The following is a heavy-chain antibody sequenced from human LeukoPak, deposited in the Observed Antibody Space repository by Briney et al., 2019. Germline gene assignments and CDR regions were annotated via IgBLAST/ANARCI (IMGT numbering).Heavy chain of an antibody. V-gene: IGHV5-51*01. CDR3: ARHLEYTTSSGAFDI. CDR1: GYTFTSYW. CDR2: IYPGDSDT. J-gene: IGHJ3*02. D-gene: IGHD6-6*01. Sequence: PGESVKISCKGSGYTFTSYWIAWVRQMPGKGLEWIGFIYPGDSDTRYSPSFQGQVTISDDKSLTTAYLQWSSLKASDTAMYYCARHLEYTTSSGAFDIWGQGTMVSVSS.